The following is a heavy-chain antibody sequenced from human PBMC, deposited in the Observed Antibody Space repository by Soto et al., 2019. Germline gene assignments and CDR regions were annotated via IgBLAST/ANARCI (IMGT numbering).Heavy chain of an antibody. CDR3: ARDRRNYGMDV. Sequence: SETLSLTCTVSGGSISSGGYYWSWIRQHPGKGLEWIGYIYYSGSTYYNPSLKSRVTISVDTSKNQFSLKLSSVTAADTAVYYCARDRRNYGMDVWGQGTKVTVSS. V-gene: IGHV4-31*03. CDR2: IYYSGST. J-gene: IGHJ6*02. CDR1: GGSISSGGYY.